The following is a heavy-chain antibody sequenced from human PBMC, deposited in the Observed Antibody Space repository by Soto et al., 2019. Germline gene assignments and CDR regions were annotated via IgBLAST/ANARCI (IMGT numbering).Heavy chain of an antibody. CDR1: GGSISTGGYY. CDR2: IDGSGYT. V-gene: IGHV4-31*03. J-gene: IGHJ4*02. Sequence: PSETLSLTCTVSGGSISTGGYYWSWICQYPGKGLEWLGYIDGSGYTFYNPSLQSRLTLSMDTSKNQFSLTLSSATAADTAVYFCARKQAGFFYGIDYWGQGTLVTVSS. D-gene: IGHD3-3*01. CDR3: ARKQAGFFYGIDY.